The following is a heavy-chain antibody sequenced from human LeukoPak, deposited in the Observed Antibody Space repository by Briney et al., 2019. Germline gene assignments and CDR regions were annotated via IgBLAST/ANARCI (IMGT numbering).Heavy chain of an antibody. Sequence: GGSLRLSCAASGFTFSSYWMHWVRQAPGKGLVWVSRINSDGSSTSYAGSVKGRFTISRDSAKNTVYLQMNSLSTEDTGVYYCVRMLNSDFWGQGTLVTVSS. CDR1: GFTFSSYW. J-gene: IGHJ4*02. CDR3: VRMLNSDF. CDR2: INSDGSST. D-gene: IGHD2/OR15-2a*01. V-gene: IGHV3-74*01.